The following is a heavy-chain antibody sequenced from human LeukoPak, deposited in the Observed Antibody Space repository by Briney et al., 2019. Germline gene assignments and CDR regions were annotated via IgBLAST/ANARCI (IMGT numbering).Heavy chain of an antibody. V-gene: IGHV4-59*01. CDR2: IYYSGST. CDR3: ARVVTIFGVVIANTNWFDP. J-gene: IGHJ5*02. D-gene: IGHD3-3*01. Sequence: SETLSLTCSVSDGSINSYYWSWIRQPPGKGLEWIGYIYYSGSTNYNPSLKSRVTISVDTSKNQFSLKLSSVTAADTAVYYCARVVTIFGVVIANTNWFDPWGQGTLVTVSS. CDR1: DGSINSYY.